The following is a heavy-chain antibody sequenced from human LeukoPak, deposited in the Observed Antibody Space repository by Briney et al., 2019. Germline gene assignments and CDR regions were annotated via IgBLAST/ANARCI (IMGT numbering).Heavy chain of an antibody. CDR2: ISSSGSTI. V-gene: IGHV3-48*04. J-gene: IGHJ4*02. CDR1: GFTFSSYS. D-gene: IGHD3-3*01. CDR3: ASLPYYDFWSGYFPVDY. Sequence: GGSLRLSCAASGFTFSSYSMNWVRQAPGKGLEWVSYISSSGSTIYYADSVKGRFTISRDNAKNSLYLQMNSLRAEDTAVYYCASLPYYDFWSGYFPVDYWGQGTLVTVSS.